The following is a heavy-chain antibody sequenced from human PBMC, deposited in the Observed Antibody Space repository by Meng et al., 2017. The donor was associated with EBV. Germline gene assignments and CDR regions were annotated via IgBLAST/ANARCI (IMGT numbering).Heavy chain of an antibody. CDR3: ASESGRGFTPDY. CDR2: LIPMSDAP. CDR1: GGTFRSDA. V-gene: IGHV1-69*01. D-gene: IGHD3-10*01. J-gene: IGHJ4*02. Sequence: QVQLGQSGAEVREPGSSVKVSCKTSGGTFRSDAISWVRQAPGQGLEWMGGLIPMSDAPHYAQKFQGRVTITADESTSTHYMDLSGLRSEDTAVYYCASESGRGFTPDYWGQGTLVTVSS.